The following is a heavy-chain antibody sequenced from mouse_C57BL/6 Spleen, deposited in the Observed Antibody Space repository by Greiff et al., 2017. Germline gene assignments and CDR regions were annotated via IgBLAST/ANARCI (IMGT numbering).Heavy chain of an antibody. Sequence: VQLQQSGPELVKPGASVKISCKASGYTFTDYYMNWVKQSHGKSLEWIGDINPNNGGTSYNQKFKGKATLTVDKSSSTAYMELRSLTSEDSAVYYCARVLRGFAYWGQGTLVTVSA. CDR2: INPNNGGT. CDR1: GYTFTDYY. J-gene: IGHJ3*01. V-gene: IGHV1-26*01. CDR3: ARVLRGFAY. D-gene: IGHD1-1*01.